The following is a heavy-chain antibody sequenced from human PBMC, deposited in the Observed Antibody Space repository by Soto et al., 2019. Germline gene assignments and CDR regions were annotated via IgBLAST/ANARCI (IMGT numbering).Heavy chain of an antibody. CDR2: IYYSGST. Sequence: NPSETLSLTCTVSGGSISSGGYYWSWIRQHPGKGLEWIGYIYYSGSTYYNPSLKSRVTISVDTSKNQFSLKLSSVTAADTAVYYCARGAGSYGSEYYFDYWGQGTLVTVSS. D-gene: IGHD5-18*01. V-gene: IGHV4-31*03. CDR3: ARGAGSYGSEYYFDY. CDR1: GGSISSGGYY. J-gene: IGHJ4*02.